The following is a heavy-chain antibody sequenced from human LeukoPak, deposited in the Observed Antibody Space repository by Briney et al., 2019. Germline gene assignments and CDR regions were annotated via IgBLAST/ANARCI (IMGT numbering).Heavy chain of an antibody. CDR2: MNPNSGNT. V-gene: IGHV1-8*01. CDR1: GYTFSSYD. CDR3: ARGYYYGSGSYYIPYYYYYYMDV. J-gene: IGHJ6*03. D-gene: IGHD3-10*01. Sequence: ASVKVSCKASGYTFSSYDIHWVRQATGQGLEWMGWMNPNSGNTGYAQKFQGRVTMTRNTSISTAYMELSSLRSEDTAVYYCARGYYYGSGSYYIPYYYYYYMDVWGKGTTVTISS.